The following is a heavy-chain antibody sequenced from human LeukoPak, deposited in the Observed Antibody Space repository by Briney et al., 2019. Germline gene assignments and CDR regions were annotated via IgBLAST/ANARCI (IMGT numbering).Heavy chain of an antibody. CDR2: INYSGST. CDR3: ARAFGYSGHLDY. V-gene: IGHV4-34*01. CDR1: GGSFSGYY. D-gene: IGHD5-12*01. J-gene: IGHJ4*02. Sequence: PSETLSLTCAVYGGSFSGYYWSWIRQPPGKGLEWIGEINYSGSTNYNPSLKSRVTISIDMSKNQFSLKLSSVTAADTAVYYCARAFGYSGHLDYWGQGILVTVSS.